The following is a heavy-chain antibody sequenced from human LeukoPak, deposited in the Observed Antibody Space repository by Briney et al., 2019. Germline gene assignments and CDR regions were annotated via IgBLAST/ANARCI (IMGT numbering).Heavy chain of an antibody. Sequence: PSETLSLTCAVYGGSFSGYYWSWIRQPPGKGLEWIGEINHSGSTNYNPSLKSRVTISVDTSKNQFSLKLSSVTAADTAVYYCARARGMVRNFDYWDQGTLVTVSS. CDR3: ARARGMVRNFDY. D-gene: IGHD5-18*01. J-gene: IGHJ4*02. CDR1: GGSFSGYY. CDR2: INHSGST. V-gene: IGHV4-34*01.